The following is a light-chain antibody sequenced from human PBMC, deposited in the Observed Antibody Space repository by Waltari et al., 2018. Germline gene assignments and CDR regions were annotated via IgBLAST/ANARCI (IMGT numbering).Light chain of an antibody. CDR3: QAWDSSTGVV. Sequence: SYELTQPPSVSVSPGQTASITCSGDKVGDKYACWYQQKPGQSPVLVLYQDSKRPSGIPERFSGSNSGNTATLTISGTQAMDEADYYCQAWDSSTGVVFGGGTKLTVL. CDR1: KVGDKY. CDR2: QDS. J-gene: IGLJ2*01. V-gene: IGLV3-1*01.